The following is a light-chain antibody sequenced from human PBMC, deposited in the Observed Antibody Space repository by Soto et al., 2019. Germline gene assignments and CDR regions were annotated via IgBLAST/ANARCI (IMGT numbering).Light chain of an antibody. CDR2: DVS. CDR3: CSYAGSYTLV. J-gene: IGLJ2*01. V-gene: IGLV2-11*01. CDR1: SSDVGGYNY. Sequence: QSVLTQPRSVSGSPGQSVTISCTGTSSDVGGYNYVSWYQQHPGKAPKLLIYDVSKRPSGVPDRFYGSKSGNTASLTISGLQAEDEGDYYCCSYAGSYTLVFGGGTKVTVL.